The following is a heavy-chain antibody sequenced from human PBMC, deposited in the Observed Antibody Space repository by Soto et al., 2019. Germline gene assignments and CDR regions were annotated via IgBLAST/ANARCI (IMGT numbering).Heavy chain of an antibody. V-gene: IGHV1-2*04. CDR1: GYTFTGYY. D-gene: IGHD2-8*01. CDR2: INPNSGGT. Sequence: ASVTVSCKASGYTFTGYYMHWVRQAPGQGLEWMGWINPNSGGTNYAQKFQGWVTMTRDTSISTAYMELSRLRSDDTAVYYCARHVGDILLIRDGGYYYHGMDVWGQGTTGTVSS. CDR3: ARHVGDILLIRDGGYYYHGMDV. J-gene: IGHJ6*02.